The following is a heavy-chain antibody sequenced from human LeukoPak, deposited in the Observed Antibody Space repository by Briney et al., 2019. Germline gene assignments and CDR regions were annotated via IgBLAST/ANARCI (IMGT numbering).Heavy chain of an antibody. D-gene: IGHD6-6*01. CDR3: ARDGPLWDRSSSDAFDI. Sequence: ASVKVSCKASGYTFPSYGISWVRQAPGQGLEWMGWISAYNGNTNYAQKLQGRVTMTTDTSTSTAYMELRSLRSDDTAVYYCARDGPLWDRSSSDAFDIWGQGTMVTVSS. CDR1: GYTFPSYG. V-gene: IGHV1-18*01. J-gene: IGHJ3*02. CDR2: ISAYNGNT.